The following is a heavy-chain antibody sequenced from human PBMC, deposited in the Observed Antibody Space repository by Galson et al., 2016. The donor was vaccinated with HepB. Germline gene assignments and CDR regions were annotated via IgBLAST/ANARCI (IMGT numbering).Heavy chain of an antibody. CDR2: IYGGDSDT. CDR3: GRQRDYDSSANRFEI. Sequence: QSGAEVKKPGEYLKISCKASGSSFTNYWIGWVRQMPGKGLEWMGIIYGGDSDTRYSPSFQGQVAISADKSITTAYLQWTRLKASDTAMYYCGRQRDYDSSANRFEIWGQGTMVTVSS. D-gene: IGHD3-22*01. V-gene: IGHV5-51*01. J-gene: IGHJ3*02. CDR1: GSSFTNYW.